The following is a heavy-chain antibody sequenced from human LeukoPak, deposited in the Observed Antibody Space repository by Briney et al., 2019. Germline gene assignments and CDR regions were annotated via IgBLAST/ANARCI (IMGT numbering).Heavy chain of an antibody. CDR3: AKDIQCTY. CDR1: AFTFSSSA. CDR2: ISGSGGNT. Sequence: PGGSLRLSCAASAFTFSSSAMTWVRQAPGKGLEWVSLISGSGGNTYYADSVKGRFTIPRDNSKNTLYLQMNSLRAEDTAVYHCAKDIQCTYWGQGTLVTVSS. D-gene: IGHD2-21*01. V-gene: IGHV3-23*01. J-gene: IGHJ4*02.